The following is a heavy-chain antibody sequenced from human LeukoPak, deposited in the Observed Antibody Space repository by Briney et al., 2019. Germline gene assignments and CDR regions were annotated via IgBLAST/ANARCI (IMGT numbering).Heavy chain of an antibody. D-gene: IGHD1-26*01. CDR3: TRDNSVGDYAWWFDP. J-gene: IGHJ5*02. CDR2: ISGYNGNT. CDR1: GYTFTNYG. V-gene: IGHV1-18*01. Sequence: ASVKVSCKASGYTFTNYGINWVRQAPGQGLEWMGWISGYNGNTNYAQKLQGRVTMTTDTSTSTTYMELRSLRSDDTAVYYCTRDNSVGDYAWWFDPWGQGTLVTVSS.